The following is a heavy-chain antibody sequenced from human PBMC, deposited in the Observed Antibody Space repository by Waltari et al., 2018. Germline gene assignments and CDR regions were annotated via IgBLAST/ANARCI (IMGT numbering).Heavy chain of an antibody. V-gene: IGHV4-28*01. CDR3: ARNNQYYGSGSYGSWFDP. D-gene: IGHD3-10*01. Sequence: QVQLQESGPGLVKPSDTLSLTCAVSGYSISRSNWWGWIRQPPGKGLEWIGYIYYSGSTYYNPSLKSRVTMSVDTSKNQFSLKLSSVTAVDTAVYYCARNNQYYGSGSYGSWFDPWGQGTLVTVSS. J-gene: IGHJ5*02. CDR1: GYSISRSNW. CDR2: IYYSGST.